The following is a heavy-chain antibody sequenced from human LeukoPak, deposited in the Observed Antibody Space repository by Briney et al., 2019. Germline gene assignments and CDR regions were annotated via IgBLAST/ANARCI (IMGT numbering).Heavy chain of an antibody. D-gene: IGHD3-10*01. V-gene: IGHV3-30*02. CDR1: GFTFSSYG. Sequence: PGGSLRLSCAASGFTFSSYGMHWVRQAPGKGLEWVAFIRYDGSNKYYADSVKGRFTISRDNSKNTLYLQMNSLRAEDTAVYYCARDPGGSGNYYYYMDVWGKGTTVTVSS. CDR3: ARDPGGSGNYYYYMDV. J-gene: IGHJ6*03. CDR2: IRYDGSNK.